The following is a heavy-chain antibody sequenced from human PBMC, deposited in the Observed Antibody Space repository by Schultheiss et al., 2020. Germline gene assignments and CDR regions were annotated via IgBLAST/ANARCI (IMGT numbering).Heavy chain of an antibody. CDR2: ISGSGGST. D-gene: IGHD5-24*01. CDR3: AKDPDGDGYKGLDY. J-gene: IGHJ4*02. CDR1: GFTFSSYA. Sequence: GGSLRLSCAASGFTFSSYAMSWVRQAPGKGLEWVSAISGSGGSTYYADSVKGRFTISRDNSKNTLYLQMNSLRAEDTAVYYCAKDPDGDGYKGLDYWGQGTLVTGSS. V-gene: IGHV3-23*01.